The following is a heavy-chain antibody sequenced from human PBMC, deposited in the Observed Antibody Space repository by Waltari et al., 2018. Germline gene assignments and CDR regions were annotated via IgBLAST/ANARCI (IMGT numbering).Heavy chain of an antibody. V-gene: IGHV1-3*01. CDR2: INAGNGNT. D-gene: IGHD3-9*01. J-gene: IGHJ4*02. CDR1: GYTFTSYA. CDR3: ARGRLRYFDCLGADY. Sequence: QVQLVQSGAEVKKPGASVTVSCKASGYTFTSYAMHWLHPATGQRLEWMGWINAGNGNTKYSQKCQGRVTITRDTSASTAYMELSSLRSEDTAVYYCARGRLRYFDCLGADYWGQGTLVTVSS.